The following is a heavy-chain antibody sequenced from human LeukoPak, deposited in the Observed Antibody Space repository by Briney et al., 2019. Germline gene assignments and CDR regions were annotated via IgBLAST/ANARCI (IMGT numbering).Heavy chain of an antibody. D-gene: IGHD4-17*01. CDR3: AKGVYVDYDRPFDS. V-gene: IGHV3-23*01. J-gene: IGHJ4*02. CDR1: GFTFSSYA. Sequence: GGSLRLSCAASGFTFSSYAMSWVRQAPGKGLEWVSAISGSGGSIYYATSVKGRFAMSRDNSKNTLFLLMNSLRAEDTAVYYCAKGVYVDYDRPFDSWGQGTLVTVSS. CDR2: ISGSGGSI.